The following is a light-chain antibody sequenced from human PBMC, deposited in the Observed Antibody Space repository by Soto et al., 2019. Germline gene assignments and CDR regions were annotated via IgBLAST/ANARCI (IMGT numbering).Light chain of an antibody. CDR1: SSDVGSYNL. Sequence: QSVLTQPASVSVSPGQSITISCTGTSSDVGSYNLVSWYQQHPGKAPKVMIYEVSKRPSGVPNRFSGSKSGNTASLTISGLQAEDEADYYCCSYAGSSTYVFGNGTKVTVL. CDR2: EVS. CDR3: CSYAGSSTYV. V-gene: IGLV2-23*02. J-gene: IGLJ1*01.